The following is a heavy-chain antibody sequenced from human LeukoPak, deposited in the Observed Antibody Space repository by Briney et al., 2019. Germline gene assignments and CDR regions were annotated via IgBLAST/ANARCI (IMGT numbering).Heavy chain of an antibody. D-gene: IGHD1-26*01. V-gene: IGHV3-23*01. Sequence: GGSRRLSCAASGFTFSTYGMSWVRQAPGKGLEWVSVISGSGGSTYYADSVKGRFTISRDNSKNTLSLQMNSLRAEDTAVYYCAKGYRYSDYWGQGTLVTVSS. CDR2: ISGSGGST. J-gene: IGHJ4*02. CDR3: AKGYRYSDY. CDR1: GFTFSTYG.